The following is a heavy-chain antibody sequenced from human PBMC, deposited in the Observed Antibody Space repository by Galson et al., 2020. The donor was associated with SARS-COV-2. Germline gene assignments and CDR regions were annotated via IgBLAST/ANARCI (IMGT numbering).Heavy chain of an antibody. V-gene: IGHV6-1*01. D-gene: IGHD3-22*01. CDR2: TYYRSKWYN. CDR1: GDSVSSNSAA. J-gene: IGHJ6*02. Sequence: SQTLSLTCAISGDSVSSNSAAWNWIRQSPSRGLEWLGRTYYRSKWYNDYAVSVKSRITINPDTSKNQFSLQLNSVTPEDTAVYYCARELSNYYDSSGYYYYYYGMDVWGQGTTVTVSS. CDR3: ARELSNYYDSSGYYYYYYGMDV.